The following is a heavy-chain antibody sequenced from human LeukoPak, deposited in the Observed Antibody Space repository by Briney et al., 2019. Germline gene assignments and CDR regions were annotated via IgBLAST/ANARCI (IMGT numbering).Heavy chain of an antibody. CDR1: GGTFSSYA. Sequence: GASVKVSCKASGGTFSSYAISWVRQAPGQGLEWMGGIIPIFGTANYAQKFQGRVTITTDESTSTAYMELSSLRSEGTAVYYCARDGGGYCSSTSFWCHFDYWGQGTLVTVSS. V-gene: IGHV1-69*05. CDR2: IIPIFGTA. CDR3: ARDGGGYCSSTSFWCHFDY. D-gene: IGHD2-2*03. J-gene: IGHJ4*02.